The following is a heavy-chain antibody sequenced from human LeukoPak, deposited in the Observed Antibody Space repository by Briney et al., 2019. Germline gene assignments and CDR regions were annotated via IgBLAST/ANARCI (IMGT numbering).Heavy chain of an antibody. CDR3: ATSSCWYRYDS. D-gene: IGHD6-19*01. Sequence: PSETLSLTCTVSGASIIGPKWWNWVRLSPGKGMEWIGEIFHSGSTHYNPSLKSRVTISVDTSKNQFSLILTSVTDADTAVYYCATSSCWYRYDSWGQGTLVTVSS. V-gene: IGHV4-4*02. CDR1: GASIIGPKW. J-gene: IGHJ4*02. CDR2: IFHSGST.